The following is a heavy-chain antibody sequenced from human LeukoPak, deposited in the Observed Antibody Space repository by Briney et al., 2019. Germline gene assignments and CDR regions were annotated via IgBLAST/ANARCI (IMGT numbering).Heavy chain of an antibody. J-gene: IGHJ4*02. CDR1: GGSISSSNW. D-gene: IGHD3-22*01. V-gene: IGHV4-4*02. Sequence: SETLSLTCAVSGGSISSSNWWSWVRQPPGKGLEWIGEIYHSGSTNYNPSLKSRVTISVDKSKNQFSLKLSSVTAADTAVYYCARRRGGYYDSSRLFDYWGQGTLVTVSS. CDR3: ARRRGGYYDSSRLFDY. CDR2: IYHSGST.